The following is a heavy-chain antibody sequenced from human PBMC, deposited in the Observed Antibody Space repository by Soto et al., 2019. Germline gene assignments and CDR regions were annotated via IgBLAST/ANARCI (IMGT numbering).Heavy chain of an antibody. CDR3: AKVSNFWSGSFDC. V-gene: IGHV3-23*01. Sequence: EVQLLESGGGLLQPGGSLRLSCAASGFTFSNYAMSWVRQAPGKGLEWVSAISGGGDSTYYADSVKGRFTISRDNSRYMLYLQMNSLRAEDTAVYYCAKVSNFWSGSFDCWGQETLVTVSS. CDR2: ISGGGDST. D-gene: IGHD3-3*01. J-gene: IGHJ4*02. CDR1: GFTFSNYA.